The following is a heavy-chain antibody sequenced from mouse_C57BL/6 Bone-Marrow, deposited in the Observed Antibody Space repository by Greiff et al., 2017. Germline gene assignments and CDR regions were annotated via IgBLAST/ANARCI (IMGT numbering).Heavy chain of an antibody. CDR3: AREGYYGSSYVDDFDY. CDR1: GFTFSSYA. CDR2: ISDGGSYT. V-gene: IGHV5-4*01. J-gene: IGHJ2*01. D-gene: IGHD1-1*01. Sequence: EVNVVESGGGLVKPGGSLKLSCAASGFTFSSYAMSWVRQTPEKRLEWVATISDGGSYTYYPDNVKGRFTISRDNAKNNLYLQMSHLKSEDTAMYYCAREGYYGSSYVDDFDYWGQGTTLTVSS.